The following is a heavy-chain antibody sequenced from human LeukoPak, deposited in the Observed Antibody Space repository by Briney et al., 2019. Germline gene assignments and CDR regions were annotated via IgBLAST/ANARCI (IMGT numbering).Heavy chain of an antibody. V-gene: IGHV1-18*01. CDR2: ISAHNGNT. D-gene: IGHD2-2*01. J-gene: IGHJ6*02. Sequence: ASVKVSCKASGYTFTSYGISWMRQAPGQGLEWMGWISAHNGNTNYAQKLQGRVTMTTDTSTSTAYMELRSLRSDDTAVYYCARDYLIVVVPAAIHYYYYYGMDVWGQGTTVTVSS. CDR3: ARDYLIVVVPAAIHYYYYYGMDV. CDR1: GYTFTSYG.